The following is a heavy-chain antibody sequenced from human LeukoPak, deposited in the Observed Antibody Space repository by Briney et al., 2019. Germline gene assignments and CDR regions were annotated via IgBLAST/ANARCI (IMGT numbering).Heavy chain of an antibody. CDR1: GFTFGTYS. CDR3: VKDDGASSWYRADY. Sequence: PGGSLRLSCAASGFTFGTYSMNWVRQAPGKGLEWVSYISSSSSTKYYADSVKGRFAISRDNSKNTLYLQMNSLRAEDTAVYYCVKDDGASSWYRADYWGQGTLVTVSS. D-gene: IGHD6-13*01. CDR2: ISSSSSTK. V-gene: IGHV3-48*01. J-gene: IGHJ4*02.